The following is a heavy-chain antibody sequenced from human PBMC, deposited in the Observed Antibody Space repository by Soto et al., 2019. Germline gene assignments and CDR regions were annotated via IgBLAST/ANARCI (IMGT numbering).Heavy chain of an antibody. CDR2: IWYDGSNK. V-gene: IGHV3-33*01. D-gene: IGHD3-10*01. Sequence: QVQLVESGGGVVQPGRSLRLSCAASGFTFSSYGMHWVRQAPGKGLEWVAVIWYDGSNKYYADSVKGRFTISRDNSKNTLYLQMNSLRAEDTAVYYCARDWLASGSHPIYYYYYMDVWGKGTTVTVSS. J-gene: IGHJ6*03. CDR3: ARDWLASGSHPIYYYYYMDV. CDR1: GFTFSSYG.